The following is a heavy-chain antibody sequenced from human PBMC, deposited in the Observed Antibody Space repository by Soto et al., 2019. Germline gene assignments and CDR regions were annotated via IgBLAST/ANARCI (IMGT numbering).Heavy chain of an antibody. Sequence: SETLSLTCTVSGGSISSGGYYWSWIRQHPGKGLEWIGYIYYSGSTYYNPSLKSRVTISVDTSKNQFSLKLSSVTAADTAVYYCARVLPFYCDYWGQGXLVTVYS. CDR1: GGSISSGGYY. J-gene: IGHJ4*02. D-gene: IGHD2-15*01. CDR2: IYYSGST. V-gene: IGHV4-31*03. CDR3: ARVLPFYCDY.